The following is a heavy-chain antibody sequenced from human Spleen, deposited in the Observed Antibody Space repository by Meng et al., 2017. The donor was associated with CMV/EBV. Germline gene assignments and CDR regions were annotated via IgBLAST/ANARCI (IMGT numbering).Heavy chain of an antibody. J-gene: IGHJ4*02. CDR3: ARGCIVGATSLGY. V-gene: IGHV3-11*01. D-gene: IGHD1-26*01. Sequence: SCAASGFTFSGYYMSWIRQAPGKGLEWVSYISSSGSTIYYADSVKGRFTISRDNAKNSLYLQMNSLRADDTAVYYCARGCIVGATSLGYWGQGTLVTVSS. CDR2: ISSSGSTI. CDR1: GFTFSGYY.